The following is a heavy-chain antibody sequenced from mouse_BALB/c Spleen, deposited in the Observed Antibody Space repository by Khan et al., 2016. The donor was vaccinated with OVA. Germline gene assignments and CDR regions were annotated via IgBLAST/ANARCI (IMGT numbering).Heavy chain of an antibody. CDR3: AMGLTY. V-gene: IGHV3-2*02. CDR1: GYSITSYYA. CDR2: ISYSGRT. Sequence: VQLKESGPGLVKPSQSLSLTCTVTGYSITSYYAWNWIRQFPGNKLEWMGYISYSGRTSYTPSLKSRISVTRDTSKNQFFLQLNSVTTEDTATYYLAMGLTYWGQGTLVTVAA. D-gene: IGHD4-1*01. J-gene: IGHJ3*01.